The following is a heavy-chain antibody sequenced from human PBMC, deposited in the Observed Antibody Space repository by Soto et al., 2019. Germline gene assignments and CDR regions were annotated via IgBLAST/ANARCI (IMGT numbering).Heavy chain of an antibody. CDR2: IYYSGTT. J-gene: IGHJ4*02. CDR3: ARHYYGSGSYFFLDY. CDR1: GVSIRTYY. D-gene: IGHD3-10*01. V-gene: IGHV4-59*08. Sequence: PSETLSLTCTVSGVSIRTYYWSWIRQPPGKGLEWIGYIYYSGTTNYNPSLKSRVTISVDTSKNQFSLKLSSVTAADTAVYYCARHYYGSGSYFFLDYWGQGTLVTVSS.